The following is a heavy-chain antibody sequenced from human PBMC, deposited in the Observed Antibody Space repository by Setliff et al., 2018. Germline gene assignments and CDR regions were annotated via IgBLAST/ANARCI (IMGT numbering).Heavy chain of an antibody. J-gene: IGHJ3*02. CDR2: VNPIGGGA. CDR1: GYTFTSYY. Sequence: GASVKVSCKASGYTFTSYYMHWVRQAPGQGLEWMGYVNPIGGGATYAQKFQGRVTLTRDTSITTTYMELNSLRSDDTAIYYCARDLNRWFGEFAFDIWGQGTMVTVSS. D-gene: IGHD3-10*01. V-gene: IGHV1-2*02. CDR3: ARDLNRWFGEFAFDI.